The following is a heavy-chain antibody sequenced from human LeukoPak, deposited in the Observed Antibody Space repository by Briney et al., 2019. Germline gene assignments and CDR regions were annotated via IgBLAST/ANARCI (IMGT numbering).Heavy chain of an antibody. Sequence: GGSLRLSCAASGFTFSSYGMHWVRQAPGKGLEWVAVIWYDGSNKYYADSVKGRFTISRDNSKNTLYLQMNSLRAEDTAVYYCATFQGRVDCYDSQGDAFDIWGQGTMVTVSS. J-gene: IGHJ3*02. CDR1: GFTFSSYG. V-gene: IGHV3-33*01. D-gene: IGHD3-22*01. CDR3: ATFQGRVDCYDSQGDAFDI. CDR2: IWYDGSNK.